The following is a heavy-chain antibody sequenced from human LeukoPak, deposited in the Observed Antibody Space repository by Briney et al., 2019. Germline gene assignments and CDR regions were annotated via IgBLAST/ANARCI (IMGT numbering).Heavy chain of an antibody. V-gene: IGHV3-48*01. CDR3: AKTGHYYDLDY. CDR1: GFIFNSYG. D-gene: IGHD3-16*01. CDR2: ITADSQTI. Sequence: GGSLRLSCAASGFIFNSYGMNWVRQAPGKGLEWLSYITADSQTINYADSVKGRFTISRDNAVNSLYLQMDSLRAEDTALYYCAKTGHYYDLDYWGQGALVTVSS. J-gene: IGHJ4*02.